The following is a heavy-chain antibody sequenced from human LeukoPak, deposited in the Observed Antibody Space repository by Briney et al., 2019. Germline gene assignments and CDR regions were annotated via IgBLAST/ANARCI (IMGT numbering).Heavy chain of an antibody. CDR2: ISSSRNNI. D-gene: IGHD3-10*01. V-gene: IGHV3-21*01. Sequence: GGSLRPSCAASGFTFNTYSMNWIRQAPGQGLEWVSSISSSRNNIYYADSVKGRFAISRDNAKNSLFLHMSSLRAEDTGLYYCARGPFGSGTYYLDFWGQGTLVSVSS. CDR3: ARGPFGSGTYYLDF. J-gene: IGHJ4*02. CDR1: GFTFNTYS.